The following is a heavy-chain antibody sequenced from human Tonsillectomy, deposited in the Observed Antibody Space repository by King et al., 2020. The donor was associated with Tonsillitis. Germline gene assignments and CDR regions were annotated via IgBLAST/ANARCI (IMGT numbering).Heavy chain of an antibody. Sequence: QLQESGPGLVKASETLSLTCTVSGGSISSGTYYWGWIRQPPGKGLAWFGSLSYSGSTYYHLSLKSRVTISVDTSKNQFSLELTSVTAADTAVYYCARHGMATNWGHYFDYWGQGTLVTVSS. J-gene: IGHJ4*02. D-gene: IGHD5-24*01. CDR3: ARHGMATNWGHYFDY. CDR2: LSYSGST. V-gene: IGHV4-39*01. CDR1: GGSISSGTYY.